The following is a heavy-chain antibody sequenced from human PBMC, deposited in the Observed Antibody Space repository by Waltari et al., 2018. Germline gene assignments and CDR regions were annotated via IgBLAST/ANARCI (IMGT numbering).Heavy chain of an antibody. CDR2: IYQRVST. CDR1: GYSISSGYY. J-gene: IGHJ4*02. D-gene: IGHD3-16*02. Sequence: QVQLQESGPGLVKPSETLSLTCAVSGYSISSGYYWGWIRQPPGKGLEWIGSIYQRVSTYHNPSLKSRLTISVDTSKNQFSLKLSSLTAADTAVYYCSRLECYYDYICGSYRYYFDYLGQGTLVTVSS. CDR3: SRLECYYDYICGSYRYYFDY. V-gene: IGHV4-38-2*01.